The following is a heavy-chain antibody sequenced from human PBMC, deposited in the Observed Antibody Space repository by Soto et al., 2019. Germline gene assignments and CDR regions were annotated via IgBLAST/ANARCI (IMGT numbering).Heavy chain of an antibody. CDR1: GFTFSSYG. Sequence: PGVSLRLSCAASGFTFSSYGMHWVRQAPGKGLEWVAVIWYDGSNQYYADSVTGRFTISRDNSNNTLYLEMNSLRADDTAVYYCARDPDRYCSSTTCYGHSYYFDYWGQGALVTVSS. CDR3: ARDPDRYCSSTTCYGHSYYFDY. CDR2: IWYDGSNQ. D-gene: IGHD2-2*01. V-gene: IGHV3-33*01. J-gene: IGHJ4*02.